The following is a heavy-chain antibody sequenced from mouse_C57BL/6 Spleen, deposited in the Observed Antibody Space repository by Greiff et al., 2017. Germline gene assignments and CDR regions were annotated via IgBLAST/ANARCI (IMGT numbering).Heavy chain of an antibody. Sequence: VLVVESGAELVRPGASVTLSCTASGYTFTDYEMHWVKQTPLHGLEWIGAIDPETGGTAYNQKFKGKAILTADKSSSTAYMELRSLTSEDSAVYYCTREFAYWGQGTLVTVSA. CDR2: IDPETGGT. CDR3: TREFAY. CDR1: GYTFTDYE. J-gene: IGHJ3*01. V-gene: IGHV1-15*01.